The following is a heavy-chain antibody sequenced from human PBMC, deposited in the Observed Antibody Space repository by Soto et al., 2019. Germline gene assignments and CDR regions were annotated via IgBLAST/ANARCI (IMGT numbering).Heavy chain of an antibody. CDR3: ARTYNRYCSSTSCSTKYYYYGMDV. CDR1: GFSFSSYG. CDR2: IWYDGSNK. Sequence: PGGSLRLSCAASGFSFSSYGMHWVRQAPGKGLEWVAVIWYDGSNKYYADSVKGRFTISRDNSKNTLYLQMNSLRAEDTAVYYCARTYNRYCSSTSCSTKYYYYGMDVWGQGTTVTVSS. D-gene: IGHD2-2*01. V-gene: IGHV3-33*01. J-gene: IGHJ6*02.